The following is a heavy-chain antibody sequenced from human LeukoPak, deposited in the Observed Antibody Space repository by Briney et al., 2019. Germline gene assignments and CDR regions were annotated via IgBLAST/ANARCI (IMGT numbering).Heavy chain of an antibody. Sequence: GGSLRLSCAASGFTFSSYDMHWVRQATGKGLGWVSAIGTAGDTYYPGSVKGRFTISRENAKNSLYLQMNSLRAGDTAVYYCARAYRVRFQPLLYFDYWGQGTLVTVSS. CDR2: IGTAGDT. D-gene: IGHD2-8*01. CDR3: ARAYRVRFQPLLYFDY. CDR1: GFTFSSYD. J-gene: IGHJ4*02. V-gene: IGHV3-13*01.